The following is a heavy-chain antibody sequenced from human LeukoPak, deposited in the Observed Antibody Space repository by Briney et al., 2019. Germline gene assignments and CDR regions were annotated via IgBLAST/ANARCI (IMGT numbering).Heavy chain of an antibody. Sequence: SETLSLTCAVYGGSFSGYYWSWIRQPPGKGLELIGEINHSGSTNYNPSLKSRVTISVDTSKNQFSLKLSSVTAADTAVYYCARGSPRGSSSRFDPWGQGTLVTVSS. D-gene: IGHD6-6*01. CDR2: INHSGST. J-gene: IGHJ5*02. CDR1: GGSFSGYY. V-gene: IGHV4-34*01. CDR3: ARGSPRGSSSRFDP.